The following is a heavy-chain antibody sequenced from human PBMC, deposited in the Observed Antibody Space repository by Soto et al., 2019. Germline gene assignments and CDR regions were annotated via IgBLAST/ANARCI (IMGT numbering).Heavy chain of an antibody. J-gene: IGHJ6*02. V-gene: IGHV3-30-3*01. Sequence: GGSLRLSCAASGFTFSSYAMHWVRQAPGKGLEWVAVISYDGSNKYYADSVKGRFTISRDNSKNTLYLQMNSLRAEDTAVYYCARDLRFLEWLSFLSCVGYYRDVKDFSGQGSTV. D-gene: IGHD3-3*01. CDR1: GFTFSSYA. CDR3: ARDLRFLEWLSFLSCVGYYRDVKDF. CDR2: ISYDGSNK.